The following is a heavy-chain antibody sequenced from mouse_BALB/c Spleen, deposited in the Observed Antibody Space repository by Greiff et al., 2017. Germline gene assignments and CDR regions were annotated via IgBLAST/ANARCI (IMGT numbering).Heavy chain of an antibody. Sequence: VMLVESGPGLVQPSQSLSITCTVSGFSLTSYGVHWVRQSPGKGLEWLGVIWSGGSTDYNAAFISRLSISKDNSKSQVFFKMNSLQANDTAIYYCARSHYGSSYWFAYWGQGTLVTVSA. J-gene: IGHJ3*01. D-gene: IGHD1-1*01. CDR2: IWSGGST. CDR3: ARSHYGSSYWFAY. CDR1: GFSLTSYG. V-gene: IGHV2-2*02.